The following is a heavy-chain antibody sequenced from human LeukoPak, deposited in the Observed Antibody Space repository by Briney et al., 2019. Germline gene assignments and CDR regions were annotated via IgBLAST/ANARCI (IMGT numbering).Heavy chain of an antibody. CDR3: ARVSRSGSGRSGWFDP. V-gene: IGHV4-34*01. Sequence: PSETLSLTCAVYGGSFSGYYWSWIRQPPGKGLEWIGEINHSGSTNYNPSLKSLVTISVDTSKNQFSLKLSSVTAADTAVYYCARVSRSGSGRSGWFDPWGQGTLVTVSS. CDR2: INHSGST. CDR1: GGSFSGYY. J-gene: IGHJ5*02. D-gene: IGHD3-10*01.